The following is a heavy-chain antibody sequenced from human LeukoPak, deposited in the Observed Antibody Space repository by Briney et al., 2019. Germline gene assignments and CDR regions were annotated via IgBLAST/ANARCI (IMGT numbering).Heavy chain of an antibody. CDR1: GGSISSYY. D-gene: IGHD5-24*01. CDR3: ARLHGDYYYCGMDV. V-gene: IGHV4-59*08. Sequence: SETLSLTCTVSGGSISSYYWSWIRQPPGQGLEWIGYIYYSGSTNYNPSLKNRVTISVDTSKNQFSLKLSSVTAADTAVYYCARLHGDYYYCGMDVWGQGTTVTVSS. J-gene: IGHJ6*02. CDR2: IYYSGST.